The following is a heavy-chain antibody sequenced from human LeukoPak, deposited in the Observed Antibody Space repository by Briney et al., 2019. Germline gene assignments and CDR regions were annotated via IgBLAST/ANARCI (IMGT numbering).Heavy chain of an antibody. CDR1: GYTFTGYY. Sequence: GASVKVSCKTSGYTFTGYYMHWVRQAPVQGLEWMGWINPNSGGTNYAQKFQGRVTMTRDTSISTAYMELSRLRSDDTAVYYCARGYYDFWSGYYHFDYWGQGTLVTVSS. D-gene: IGHD3-3*01. CDR2: INPNSGGT. J-gene: IGHJ4*02. CDR3: ARGYYDFWSGYYHFDY. V-gene: IGHV1-2*02.